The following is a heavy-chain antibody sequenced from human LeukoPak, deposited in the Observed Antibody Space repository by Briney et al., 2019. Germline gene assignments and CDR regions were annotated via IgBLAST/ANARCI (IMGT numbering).Heavy chain of an antibody. CDR2: ISAYNGNT. CDR1: GYTFTSYG. D-gene: IGHD6-13*01. Sequence: ASVKVSCKASGYTFTSYGISWVRQAPGQGLEWMGWISAYNGNTNYAQKLQGRVTMTTDTSTSTAYMELRSLRSDDTAVYYCARDSDLGHLAAAGYWGQGTLVTVSS. J-gene: IGHJ4*02. V-gene: IGHV1-18*01. CDR3: ARDSDLGHLAAAGY.